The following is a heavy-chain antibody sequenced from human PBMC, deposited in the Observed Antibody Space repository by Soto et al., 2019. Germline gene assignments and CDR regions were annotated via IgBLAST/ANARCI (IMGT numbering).Heavy chain of an antibody. Sequence: SETLSLTCTVSGVSVSSATYYWSWIRQPPGKGLEWIGYIYFSGSTNYNPSLKSRVTMSVDTSKSHFSLKLSSVTAADTAVYYCARDRGWELAYFDYWGQGIPVTVSS. D-gene: IGHD1-26*01. CDR1: GVSVSSATYY. CDR3: ARDRGWELAYFDY. V-gene: IGHV4-61*03. J-gene: IGHJ4*02. CDR2: IYFSGST.